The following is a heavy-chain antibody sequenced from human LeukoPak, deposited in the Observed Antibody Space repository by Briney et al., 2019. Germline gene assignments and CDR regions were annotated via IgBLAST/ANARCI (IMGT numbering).Heavy chain of an antibody. CDR3: ARYSFQYTNSPLRHDAFDV. CDR2: ISSSGSTI. V-gene: IGHV3-11*04. Sequence: GGSLRLSCAASGFTFSDYYMSWIRQAPGKGLEWVSYISSSGSTIYYADSVKGRFTISRDTSQNTFFLQMNSLRAEDTAVYYCARYSFQYTNSPLRHDAFDVWGQGMMVTVSS. D-gene: IGHD2/OR15-2a*01. J-gene: IGHJ3*01. CDR1: GFTFSDYY.